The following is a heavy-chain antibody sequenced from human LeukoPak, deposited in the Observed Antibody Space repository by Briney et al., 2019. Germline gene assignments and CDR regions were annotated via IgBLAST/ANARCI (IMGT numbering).Heavy chain of an antibody. Sequence: PGGSLRLSCAASGFTFSSYALHWVRQAPGKGLEWVALISYDGSNKYYADSVKGRFTISRDNSKNTLYLQMNSLRAEDTAVYYCAREGGGIAVADTYFDYWGQGTLVTVSS. V-gene: IGHV3-30*04. J-gene: IGHJ4*02. CDR2: ISYDGSNK. CDR1: GFTFSSYA. D-gene: IGHD6-19*01. CDR3: AREGGGIAVADTYFDY.